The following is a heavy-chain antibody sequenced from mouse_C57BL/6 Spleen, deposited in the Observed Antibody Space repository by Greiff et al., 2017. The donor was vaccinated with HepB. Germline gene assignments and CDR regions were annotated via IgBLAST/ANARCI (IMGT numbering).Heavy chain of an antibody. Sequence: EVKVVESGPELVKPGASVKIPCKASGYTFTDYNMDWVKQSHGKSLEWIGDINPNNGGTIYNQKFKGKATLTVDKSSSTAYMELRSLTSEDTAVYYCARSVITTVVAKGYYFDYWGQGTTLTVSS. CDR1: GYTFTDYN. D-gene: IGHD1-1*01. V-gene: IGHV1-18*01. CDR3: ARSVITTVVAKGYYFDY. J-gene: IGHJ2*01. CDR2: INPNNGGT.